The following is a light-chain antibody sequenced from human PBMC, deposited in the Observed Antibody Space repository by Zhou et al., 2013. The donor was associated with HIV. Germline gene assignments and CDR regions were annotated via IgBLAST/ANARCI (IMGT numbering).Light chain of an antibody. CDR1: EDISNF. Sequence: DIQMTQSPSSLSASVGDRVTITCQASEDISNFLNWYQQKPGKAPRLLIYDASSLETGVPSRFRGSGSGTDFTLTITSLQPEDFATYYCQQSYSTSRGRWTFGQGTKVEIK. V-gene: IGKV1-39*01. CDR3: QQSYSTSRGRWT. CDR2: DAS. J-gene: IGKJ1*01.